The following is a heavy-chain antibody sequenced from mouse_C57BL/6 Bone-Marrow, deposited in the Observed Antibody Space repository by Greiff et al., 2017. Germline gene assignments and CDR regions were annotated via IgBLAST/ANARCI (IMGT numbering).Heavy chain of an antibody. CDR2: IDPEDGET. CDR1: GFTIKDYY. V-gene: IGHV14-2*01. Sequence: VQLQQSGAELVKPGASVKLSCTASGFTIKDYYMHWVKQRTEQGLEWIGRIDPEDGETKYAPKFPGKATITADTSSNTAYLQLSSLTSEDAAVFYCSRPVSYYFDYWGQGTTLTVSS. CDR3: SRPVSYYFDY. J-gene: IGHJ2*01.